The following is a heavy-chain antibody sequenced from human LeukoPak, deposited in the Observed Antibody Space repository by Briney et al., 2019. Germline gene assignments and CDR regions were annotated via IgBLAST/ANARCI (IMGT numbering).Heavy chain of an antibody. V-gene: IGHV4-38-2*02. CDR2: IYHSGST. CDR1: GYSISSGYY. CDR3: AREVRPDCSSTSCHNWFDP. J-gene: IGHJ5*02. D-gene: IGHD2-2*01. Sequence: PSETLSLTCTVSGYSISSGYYWGWIRQPPGKGLEWFRRIYHSGSTYSNPSLKSRVTISVDTFKNQFSLKLSSVTAANTAVYYCAREVRPDCSSTSCHNWFDPWGQGTLVTVSS.